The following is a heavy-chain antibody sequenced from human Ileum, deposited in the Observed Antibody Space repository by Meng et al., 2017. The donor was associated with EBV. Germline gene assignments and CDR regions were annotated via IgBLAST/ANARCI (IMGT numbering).Heavy chain of an antibody. CDR1: GGTYSNYA. Sequence: PSSAEVNNPGSTVKASCKASGGTYSNYAISWVRQAPGQGLEWMGGIIPIFATPNYAQKFQDRITITADTSTTTAYMELSSLTSEDTAIYYCARWAGHCSSANCFPPLDYWGQGTLVTVSS. CDR2: IIPIFATP. D-gene: IGHD2-2*03. J-gene: IGHJ4*02. CDR3: ARWAGHCSSANCFPPLDY. V-gene: IGHV1-69*06.